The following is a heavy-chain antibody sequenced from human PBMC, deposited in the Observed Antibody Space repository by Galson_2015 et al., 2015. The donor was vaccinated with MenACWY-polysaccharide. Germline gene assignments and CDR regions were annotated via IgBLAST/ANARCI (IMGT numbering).Heavy chain of an antibody. CDR1: GGSISSSNW. V-gene: IGHV4-4*02. D-gene: IGHD2-8*01. J-gene: IGHJ4*02. CDR3: ARGRCTNGVRYTSYYFDY. Sequence: ETLSLTCAVSGGSISSSNWWSWVRQPPGKGLEWIGEIYHSGSTNYNPSLKSRVTISVDKSKNQFSLKLSSVTAADTAVYYCARGRCTNGVRYTSYYFDYWGQGTLVTVSS. CDR2: IYHSGST.